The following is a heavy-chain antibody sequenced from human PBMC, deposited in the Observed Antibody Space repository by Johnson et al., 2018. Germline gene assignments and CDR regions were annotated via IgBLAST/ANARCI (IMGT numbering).Heavy chain of an antibody. CDR1: GFTFGDYA. CDR2: ISWNSGNI. CDR3: VKERWWCDYGARRGAFDI. V-gene: IGHV3-9*01. D-gene: IGHD2-8*02. J-gene: IGHJ3*02. Sequence: VQLVESGGGLVQPGRSLRLSCEASGFTFGDYAMHWVRQPPGKGLEWVSYISWNSGNIDYADSMKGRLTLYRDNGKNPLYLQMNSRKTEDTALYYCVKERWWCDYGARRGAFDIWGQGTMVTVSS.